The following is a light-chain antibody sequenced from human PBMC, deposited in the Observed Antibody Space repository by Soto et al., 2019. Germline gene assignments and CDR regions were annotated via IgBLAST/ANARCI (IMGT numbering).Light chain of an antibody. CDR1: ESVSTW. CDR2: DAS. V-gene: IGKV1-5*01. Sequence: DIQMTQSPSTLSASVGDRVHITCRASESVSTWLAWYQQKPGKAPKLLIYDASSLESGVPSRFSDTGSGTQFTLTISSLQPDDFATYYCQHYKTYPLTFGQGTRVEIK. CDR3: QHYKTYPLT. J-gene: IGKJ1*01.